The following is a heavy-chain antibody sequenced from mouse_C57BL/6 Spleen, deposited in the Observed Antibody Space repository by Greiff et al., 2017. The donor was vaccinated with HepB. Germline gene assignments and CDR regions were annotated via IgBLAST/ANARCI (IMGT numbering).Heavy chain of an antibody. CDR3: ARSGYYGSSPYYYAMDY. V-gene: IGHV14-3*01. Sequence: VQLQQSVAELVRPGASVKLSCTASGFNIKNTYMHWVKQRPEQGLEWIGRIDPANGNTIYAPKFQGKATITADTSSNTAYLQLSSLTSEDTAIYYCARSGYYGSSPYYYAMDYWGQGTSVTVSS. D-gene: IGHD1-1*01. CDR1: GFNIKNTY. J-gene: IGHJ4*01. CDR2: IDPANGNT.